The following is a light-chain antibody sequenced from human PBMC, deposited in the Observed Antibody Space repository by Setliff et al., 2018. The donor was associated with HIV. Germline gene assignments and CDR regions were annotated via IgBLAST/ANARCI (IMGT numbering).Light chain of an antibody. J-gene: IGKJ4*01. Sequence: DIVMTQSPDSLAVSLGERATINCKSSQSVLYTSNNKTYLAWYQQKPGQPPKLLIYWASTRESGVPDRFSGSGSGTDFTLTISSLQAEDVAVYYCQQYYSIPRTFGGGTKVDIK. V-gene: IGKV4-1*01. CDR1: QSVLYTSNNKTY. CDR3: QQYYSIPRT. CDR2: WAS.